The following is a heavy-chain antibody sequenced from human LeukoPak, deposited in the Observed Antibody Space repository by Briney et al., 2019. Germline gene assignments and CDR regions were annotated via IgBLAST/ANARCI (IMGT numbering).Heavy chain of an antibody. D-gene: IGHD1-26*01. CDR2: IIPIFGTA. CDR1: GHTFSSYA. V-gene: IGHV1-69*05. Sequence: ASVKVSCKASGHTFSSYAISWVRQAPGQGLEWMGRIIPIFGTANYAQKFHGRVTIATDESTSTAYMELSSLRSEDTAVYYCATSGSLRHAFDIWGQGTMVTVSS. CDR3: ATSGSLRHAFDI. J-gene: IGHJ3*02.